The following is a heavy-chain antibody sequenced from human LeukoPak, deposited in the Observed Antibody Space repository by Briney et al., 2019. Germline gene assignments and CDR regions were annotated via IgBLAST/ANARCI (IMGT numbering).Heavy chain of an antibody. J-gene: IGHJ3*02. V-gene: IGHV4-38-2*02. CDR1: GYSISSGYL. CDR2: VYHVRTT. D-gene: IGHD6-13*01. CDR3: ARCLGFRIGSSWYPDAFDI. Sequence: PSETLSLTSTVSGYSISSGYLWGWIRQPPGEGLEWIGVYHVRTTDYNPSLKSRVTISVNTSKNHISLILSSVTAADTAVYYCARCLGFRIGSSWYPDAFDIWGQGTMVTVSS.